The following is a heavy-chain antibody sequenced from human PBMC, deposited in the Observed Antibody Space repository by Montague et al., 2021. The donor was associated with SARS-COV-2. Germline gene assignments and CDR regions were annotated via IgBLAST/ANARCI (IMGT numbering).Heavy chain of an antibody. D-gene: IGHD3-10*01. J-gene: IGHJ3*01. CDR3: AREAVVLLPTTMDDAFDV. Sequence: SLRLSCAASGFTFSSHYMTWVRQAPGKGLEWVGNIKQDGSEKFYADFVKGRFTITRDNAENEVFLQRNGLRVDDTAVHYCAREAVVLLPTTMDDAFDVWGQGTMVTVSS. CDR2: IKQDGSEK. CDR1: GFTFSSHY. V-gene: IGHV3-7*05.